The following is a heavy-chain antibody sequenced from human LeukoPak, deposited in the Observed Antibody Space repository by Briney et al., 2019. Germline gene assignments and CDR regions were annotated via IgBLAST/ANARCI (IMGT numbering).Heavy chain of an antibody. J-gene: IGHJ5*02. D-gene: IGHD1-26*01. V-gene: IGHV1-46*01. CDR3: ARGGIVGATSRWFDP. CDR1: GYTFTSYY. CDR2: INPSGGST. Sequence: ASVKVSCKASGYTFTSYYMHWVRQAPGQGLEWMGIINPSGGSTSYAQKFQGRFTMTRDMSTSTVYMELSSLRSEDTAVYYCARGGIVGATSRWFDPWGQGTLVTVSS.